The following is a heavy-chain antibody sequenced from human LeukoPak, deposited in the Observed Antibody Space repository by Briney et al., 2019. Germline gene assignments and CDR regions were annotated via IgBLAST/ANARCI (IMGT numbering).Heavy chain of an antibody. CDR2: ISGSGGST. V-gene: IGHV3-23*01. Sequence: GGSLRLSCAASGFTFSSYAMSWVRQAPGKGLEWVSAISGSGGSTYYADSVKGRFTISRDNAKNSLYLQMNSLRAEDTAVYYCARERLYYYDSSGYPAYYFDYWGQGTLVTVSS. CDR1: GFTFSSYA. J-gene: IGHJ4*02. CDR3: ARERLYYYDSSGYPAYYFDY. D-gene: IGHD3-22*01.